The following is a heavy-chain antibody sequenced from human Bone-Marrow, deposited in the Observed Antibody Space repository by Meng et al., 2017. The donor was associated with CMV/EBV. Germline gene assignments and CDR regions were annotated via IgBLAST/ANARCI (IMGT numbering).Heavy chain of an antibody. CDR1: GFTFSSYS. CDR2: ISSSSSTI. CDR3: ARGGNSGYYYGMDV. D-gene: IGHD4-23*01. J-gene: IGHJ6*02. Sequence: GESLKISCAASGFTFSSYSMNWVRQAPGKGLEWVLYISSSSSTIYYADSVKGRFTIPRDNAKNSLYLQMNSLRAEDTAVYYCARGGNSGYYYGMDVWGQGTTVTVSS. V-gene: IGHV3-48*04.